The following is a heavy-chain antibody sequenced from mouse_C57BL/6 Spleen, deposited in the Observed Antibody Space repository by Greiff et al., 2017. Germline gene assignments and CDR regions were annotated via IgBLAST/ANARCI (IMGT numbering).Heavy chain of an antibody. CDR2: IDPSDSYT. J-gene: IGHJ3*01. CDR1: GYTFTSYW. V-gene: IGHV1-50*01. CDR3: ARGGGRAWFAY. Sequence: QVHVKQPGAELVKPGASVKLSCKASGYTFTSYWMQWVKQRPGQGLEWIGEIDPSDSYTNYNQKFKGKATLTVDTSSSPAHMQLSSLTSEDSAVYYCARGGGRAWFAYWGQGTLVTVSA.